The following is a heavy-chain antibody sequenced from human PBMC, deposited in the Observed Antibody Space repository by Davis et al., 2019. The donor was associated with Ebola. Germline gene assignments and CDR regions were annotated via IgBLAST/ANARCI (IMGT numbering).Heavy chain of an antibody. V-gene: IGHV1-18*01. CDR2: ISAYNGNT. Sequence: ASVKVSCKASGYTFTSYGISWVRQAPGQGLEWMGWISAYNGNTNYAQKLQGRVNMTTDTSTSTAYTELRSLRSDDPAVYYCARTVGYAFDYWGQGTLVTVSS. CDR3: ARTVGYAFDY. J-gene: IGHJ4*02. D-gene: IGHD2-2*01. CDR1: GYTFTSYG.